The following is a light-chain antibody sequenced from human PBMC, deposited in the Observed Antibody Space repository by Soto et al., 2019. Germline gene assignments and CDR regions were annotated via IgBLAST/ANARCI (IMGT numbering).Light chain of an antibody. J-gene: IGKJ1*01. CDR1: QSVSSSY. CDR3: QQYGSSPGT. V-gene: IGKV3-20*01. Sequence: EIVLPQSPGTLSLPPGERATRSCRASQSVSSSYLAWYQQKPGQAPRLLIYGASSRATGIPDRFSGSGSGTDFTLTISRLEPEDFAVYYCQQYGSSPGTFGQGTKVDIK. CDR2: GAS.